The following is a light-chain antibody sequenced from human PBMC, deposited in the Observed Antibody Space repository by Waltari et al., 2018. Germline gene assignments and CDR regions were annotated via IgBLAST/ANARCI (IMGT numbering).Light chain of an antibody. J-gene: IGLJ6*01. V-gene: IGLV1-44*01. CDR2: KND. CDR1: SSNIGQNP. Sequence: QSVLSQPPSASGTPGQRVTISCSGSSSNIGQNPVNWYQQLPGTAPRLLIHKNDRRPSGVSVRFAGSKSGTSASLAIMGLQAEDETDYYCASWDDSLGGLLVGSGTTVTVL. CDR3: ASWDDSLGGLL.